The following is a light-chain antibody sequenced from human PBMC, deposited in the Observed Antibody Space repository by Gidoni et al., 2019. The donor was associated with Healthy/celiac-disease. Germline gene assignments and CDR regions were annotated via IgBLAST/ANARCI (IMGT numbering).Light chain of an antibody. CDR2: EVS. J-gene: IGLJ1*01. Sequence: QSALTHPASVSGSPGQSITISCTGTSSDVGGYNYVSWYQQHPGKAPKLMLYEVSNRPSGVSNRFSGSKSGNTASLTISGLQAEDEADYYCSSYTSSSTYVFGTGTKVTVL. CDR1: SSDVGGYNY. V-gene: IGLV2-14*01. CDR3: SSYTSSSTYV.